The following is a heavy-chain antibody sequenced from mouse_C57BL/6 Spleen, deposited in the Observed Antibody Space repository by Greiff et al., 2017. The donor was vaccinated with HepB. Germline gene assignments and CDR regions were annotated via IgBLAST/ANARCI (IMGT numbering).Heavy chain of an antibody. Sequence: EVKVEESGGGLVQPGGSLSLSCAASGFTFTDYYMSWVRQPPGKALEWLGFIRNKANGYTTEYSASVKGRFTISRDNSQSILYLQMNALRAEDSATYYCARYNLLSAMDYWGQGTSVTVSS. V-gene: IGHV7-3*01. CDR3: ARYNLLSAMDY. J-gene: IGHJ4*01. CDR1: GFTFTDYY. CDR2: IRNKANGYTT. D-gene: IGHD2-10*01.